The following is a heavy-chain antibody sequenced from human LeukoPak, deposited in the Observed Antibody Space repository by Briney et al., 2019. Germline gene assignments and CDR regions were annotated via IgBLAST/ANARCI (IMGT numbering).Heavy chain of an antibody. V-gene: IGHV1-2*02. Sequence: ASVKVSCKASGGTFSSYAISWVRQAPGQGLEWMGWINPNSGGTNYAQKFQGRVTMTRDTSISTAYMELSRLRFDDTAVYYCARDFGFGESYDAFDIWGQGTMVTVSS. CDR2: INPNSGGT. J-gene: IGHJ3*02. CDR1: GGTFSSYA. CDR3: ARDFGFGESYDAFDI. D-gene: IGHD3-10*01.